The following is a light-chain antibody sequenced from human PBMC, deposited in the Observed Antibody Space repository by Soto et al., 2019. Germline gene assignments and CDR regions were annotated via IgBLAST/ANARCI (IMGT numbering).Light chain of an antibody. CDR1: QSVPKNY. J-gene: IGKJ1*01. V-gene: IGKV3-20*01. CDR3: HQYANYPQT. Sequence: EIVLTQAPGTLSLSPGERATLSCRASQSVPKNYLAWYQQDPGQPPRLLVYDVSLRATGSPDRFSGGGSGTDFIRTISRLEPEDFAVYYCHQYANYPQTFGQGTKLEIK. CDR2: DVS.